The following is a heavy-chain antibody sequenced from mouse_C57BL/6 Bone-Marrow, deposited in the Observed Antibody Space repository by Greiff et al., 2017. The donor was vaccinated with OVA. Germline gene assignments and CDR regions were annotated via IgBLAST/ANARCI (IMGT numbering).Heavy chain of an antibody. CDR1: GFTFSDFY. Sequence: EVKLVESGGGLVQSGRSLRLSCATSGFTFSDFYMEWVRQAPGKGLEWIAASRNKANDYTTEYSASVKGRFIVSIDTSQSIPYLQMNALRADDTAMYYCARDARGGYYWYFDVWGTGTTVTVSS. V-gene: IGHV7-1*01. D-gene: IGHD1-1*02. CDR2: SRNKANDYTT. J-gene: IGHJ1*03. CDR3: ARDARGGYYWYFDV.